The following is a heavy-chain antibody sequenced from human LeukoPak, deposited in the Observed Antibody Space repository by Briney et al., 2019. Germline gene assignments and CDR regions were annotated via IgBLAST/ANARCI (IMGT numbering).Heavy chain of an antibody. J-gene: IGHJ4*02. CDR3: ARDLQPRTFFDY. D-gene: IGHD5-18*01. CDR2: ISYDGSNK. V-gene: IGHV3-30-3*01. Sequence: SGPSLRLSCAVAGCTFGSYARHWGRQAPGKRLEWVAVISYDGSNKYYADSVKGRFTISRDNSKNTLYLQMNSLRAEDTAVYYCARDLQPRTFFDYWGQGTLVTVSS. CDR1: GCTFGSYA.